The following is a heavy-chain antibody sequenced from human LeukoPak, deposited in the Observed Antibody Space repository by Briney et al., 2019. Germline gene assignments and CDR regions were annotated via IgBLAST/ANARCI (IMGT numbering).Heavy chain of an antibody. CDR1: GFTFSSYA. D-gene: IGHD6-13*01. CDR3: AKRWTAAITGYYFDY. V-gene: IGHV3-23*01. Sequence: PGGSLRLSCAASGFTFSSYAMSWVRQAPGKGLEWVSAISGSGGSTYYADSVKGRFTISRDNSKNTLYLQMNSLRVEDTAVYYCAKRWTAAITGYYFDYWGQGTVVIVSS. J-gene: IGHJ4*02. CDR2: ISGSGGST.